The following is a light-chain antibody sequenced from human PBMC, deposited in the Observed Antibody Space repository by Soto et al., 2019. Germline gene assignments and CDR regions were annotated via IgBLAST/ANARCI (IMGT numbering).Light chain of an antibody. Sequence: QSVLTQPASVSGSPGQSITISCTGTSSDVGNYKYVSWYQQHPGKAPKLRIYEVSNRHSGVSNRFSGSKSGNTASLTISGLQAEDETDYYCFSYTSSGTYVFGTGTKLTVL. CDR1: SSDVGNYKY. CDR3: FSYTSSGTYV. J-gene: IGLJ1*01. V-gene: IGLV2-14*01. CDR2: EVS.